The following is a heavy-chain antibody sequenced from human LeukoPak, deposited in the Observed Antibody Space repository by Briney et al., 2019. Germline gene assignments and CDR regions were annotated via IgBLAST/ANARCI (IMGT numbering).Heavy chain of an antibody. Sequence: GGSLRLSCAASGLTFSSYWMHWVRQAPGEGLVWVSRIKSDGSVTWYADSVKGRFTISRDNTKNMLYLQMNSLRDEDTAVYFCARDHDAVGTTIDHWGQGTLVTVSS. CDR1: GLTFSSYW. CDR2: IKSDGSVT. J-gene: IGHJ4*02. D-gene: IGHD1-14*01. CDR3: ARDHDAVGTTIDH. V-gene: IGHV3-74*01.